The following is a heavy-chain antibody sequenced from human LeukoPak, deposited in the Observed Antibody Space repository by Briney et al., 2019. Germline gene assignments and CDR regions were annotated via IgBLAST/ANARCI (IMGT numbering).Heavy chain of an antibody. D-gene: IGHD3-22*01. J-gene: IGHJ4*02. CDR1: GGTFSSYA. CDR3: ARYSSGRPPFDY. V-gene: IGHV1-2*02. Sequence: GASVKVSCKASGGTFSSYAISWVRQAPGQGLEWMGWINSNSGGTNYAQKFQGRVTMTRDTSISTAYMELSSLRSDDTAVYYCARYSSGRPPFDYWGQGTLVTVSS. CDR2: INSNSGGT.